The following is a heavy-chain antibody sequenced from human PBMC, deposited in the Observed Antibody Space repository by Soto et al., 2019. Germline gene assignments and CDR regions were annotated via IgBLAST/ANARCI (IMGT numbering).Heavy chain of an antibody. Sequence: ASVKVSCKASGYTFTSYDINWVRQATGQGLELMGWMNPNSGNTGYAQKFQGRVTMTRNTSISTAYMELSSLRSEDTAVYYCAREGPNYDFWSGYWANWFDPWGQGTLVTVYS. V-gene: IGHV1-8*01. CDR2: MNPNSGNT. CDR1: GYTFTSYD. J-gene: IGHJ5*02. CDR3: AREGPNYDFWSGYWANWFDP. D-gene: IGHD3-3*01.